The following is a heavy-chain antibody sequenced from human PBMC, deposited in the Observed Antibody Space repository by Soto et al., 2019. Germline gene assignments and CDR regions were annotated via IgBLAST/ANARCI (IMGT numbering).Heavy chain of an antibody. J-gene: IGHJ6*03. V-gene: IGHV3-23*01. CDR2: ISGSGGST. CDR1: GFTFSSYA. D-gene: IGHD2-2*01. Sequence: GSLRLSCAASGFTFSSYAMSWVRQAPGKGLEWVSAISGSGGSTYYADSVKGRFTISRDNSKNTLYLQMNSLRAEDTAVYYCANSGAPSRGYCSSTSCYARYYYYMDVWGKGTTVTV. CDR3: ANSGAPSRGYCSSTSCYARYYYYMDV.